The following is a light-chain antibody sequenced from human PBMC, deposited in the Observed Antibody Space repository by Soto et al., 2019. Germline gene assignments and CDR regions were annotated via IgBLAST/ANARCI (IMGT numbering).Light chain of an antibody. J-gene: IGLJ3*02. Sequence: NFMLTQPHSVSESPGKTVTISCTRSSGSIASNYVQWYQQRPGSAPTTVIYEDNQRPSGVPDRFSGSIDSSSNSASLTNAGLKSEDESDYYCQSYDSSNPWVFGGGTQLTVL. CDR1: SGSIASNY. CDR2: EDN. CDR3: QSYDSSNPWV. V-gene: IGLV6-57*03.